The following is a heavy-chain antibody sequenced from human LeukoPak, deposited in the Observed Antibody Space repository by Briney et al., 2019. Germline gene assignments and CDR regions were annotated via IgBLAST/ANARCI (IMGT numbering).Heavy chain of an antibody. J-gene: IGHJ4*02. CDR2: IIPIFGTA. D-gene: IGHD5-12*01. V-gene: IGHV1-69*06. CDR1: GGTFSSYA. CDR3: ARVGGAEATITIGPDY. Sequence: SVKVSCKASGGTFSSYAISWVRQAPGQGLEWMGGIIPIFGTANYAQKFQGRVTITADKSTSTAYMELSSLRSEDTAVYYCARVGGAEATITIGPDYWGQGTLVTVSS.